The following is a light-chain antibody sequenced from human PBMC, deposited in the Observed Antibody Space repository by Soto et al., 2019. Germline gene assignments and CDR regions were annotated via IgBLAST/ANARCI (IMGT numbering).Light chain of an antibody. CDR3: MQATQSYP. V-gene: IGKV2-24*01. CDR1: QSLVHIDGNTY. Sequence: DLVLTQTRLSSPVTLGQPASISCRSSQSLVHIDGNTYFNWLQQRPGQPPRLLIYKISNQFPGVPDRFSGSGAGTDFTLKISRVEAEDVGVYYCMQATQSYPFGQGTRLEIK. J-gene: IGKJ2*01. CDR2: KIS.